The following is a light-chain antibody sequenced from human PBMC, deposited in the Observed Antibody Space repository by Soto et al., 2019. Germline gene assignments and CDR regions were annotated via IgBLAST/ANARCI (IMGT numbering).Light chain of an antibody. CDR1: QSVSSD. CDR3: QLSNILLRP. J-gene: IGKJ3*01. V-gene: IGKV3-15*01. Sequence: EIGLTQNKGTLSLSPGERPTLSCRASQSVSSDFLAWYQQKPGQAPRLLIYGASTRATGIPARFSGSGSGTEFTLTISSLQSEDFAVYYCQLSNILLRPFCGGANVDIK. CDR2: GAS.